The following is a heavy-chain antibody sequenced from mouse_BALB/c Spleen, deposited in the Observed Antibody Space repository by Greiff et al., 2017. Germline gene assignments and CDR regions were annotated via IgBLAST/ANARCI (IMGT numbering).Heavy chain of an antibody. Sequence: EVHLVESGGGLVKPGGSLKLSCAASGFTFSSYTMSWVRQTPEKRLEWVATISSGGGNTYYPDSVKGRFTISRDNAKNNLYLQMSSLRSEDTALYYCARFDGSSYRGYFDYWGQGTTLTVSS. CDR3: ARFDGSSYRGYFDY. V-gene: IGHV5-9*03. D-gene: IGHD1-1*01. CDR1: GFTFSSYT. CDR2: ISSGGGNT. J-gene: IGHJ2*01.